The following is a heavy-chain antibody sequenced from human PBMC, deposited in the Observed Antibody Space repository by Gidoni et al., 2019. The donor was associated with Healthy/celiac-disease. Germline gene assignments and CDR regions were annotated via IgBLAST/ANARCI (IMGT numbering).Heavy chain of an antibody. J-gene: IGHJ4*02. Sequence: EVQLVESGGGLIQPGGSLRLSCAASGFTVSINYMSWVRQAPGKGLEWVSVIYSGGRTYYADAVKGRFSISRDNSKNTLYLHMNSLRAEDTAVYYCARDDSSGQGYDYWGQGTLVTVSS. V-gene: IGHV3-53*01. CDR1: GFTVSINY. D-gene: IGHD3-22*01. CDR2: IYSGGRT. CDR3: ARDDSSGQGYDY.